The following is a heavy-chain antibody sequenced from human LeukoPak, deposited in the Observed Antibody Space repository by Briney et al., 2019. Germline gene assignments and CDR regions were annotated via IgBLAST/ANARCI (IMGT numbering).Heavy chain of an antibody. D-gene: IGHD1-14*01. CDR1: GFTFSSYG. CDR3: ARSPTGENWFDP. J-gene: IGHJ5*02. V-gene: IGHV3-33*01. Sequence: QPGGSLRLSCAASGFTFSSYGMHWVRQAPGKGLEWVAVIGYDGSNKYYADCVKGRFTISRDNYKNTLYLQMNSLRAEDTAVYYCARSPTGENWFDPWGQGTLVTVSS. CDR2: IGYDGSNK.